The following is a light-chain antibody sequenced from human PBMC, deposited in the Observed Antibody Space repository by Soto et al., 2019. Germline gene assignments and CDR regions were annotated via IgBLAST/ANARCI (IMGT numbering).Light chain of an antibody. CDR2: GAS. Sequence: EIVLTQSPGTLSLSPGERATLSCRASQSVSSSYLAWYQQKPGQAPSLLIYGASRRATGIQDRFSGSGSGTDFTLTISRLEPEDFAVYYCQQYDSSPITFGQGTRLEIK. V-gene: IGKV3-20*01. CDR3: QQYDSSPIT. CDR1: QSVSSSY. J-gene: IGKJ5*01.